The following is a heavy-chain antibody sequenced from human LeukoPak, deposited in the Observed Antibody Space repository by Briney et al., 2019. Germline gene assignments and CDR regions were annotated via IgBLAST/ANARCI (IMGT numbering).Heavy chain of an antibody. CDR3: VRDKGGRSGAIYYDAFDV. CDR2: IDQGGSTK. J-gene: IGHJ3*01. CDR1: GFTFNTYW. Sequence: GGSLRLSCAASGFTFNTYWMIWVRQAPGKGLEWVANIDQGGSTKYYVDSLKGRFTISRDNAKNSLYLQMNGLRAEDTAVYYCVRDKGGRSGAIYYDAFDVWGQGTMATVSS. D-gene: IGHD1-26*01. V-gene: IGHV3-7*01.